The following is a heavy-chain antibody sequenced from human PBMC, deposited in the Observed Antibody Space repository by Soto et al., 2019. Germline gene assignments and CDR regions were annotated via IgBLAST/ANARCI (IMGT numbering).Heavy chain of an antibody. CDR3: ARDREYYYDSSGNYYYHYGLDV. J-gene: IGHJ6*02. CDR1: RDTFTSYY. Sequence: ASVKVSCKAPRDTFTSYYINWVRQAPGQGLEWMGVINPHGGSTLYAQHFRGRVTMTTDTPTNTAYMELRSLRSDDTAVYYCARDREYYYDSSGNYYYHYGLDVWGQGTTVTVSS. CDR2: INPHGGST. V-gene: IGHV1-46*01. D-gene: IGHD3-22*01.